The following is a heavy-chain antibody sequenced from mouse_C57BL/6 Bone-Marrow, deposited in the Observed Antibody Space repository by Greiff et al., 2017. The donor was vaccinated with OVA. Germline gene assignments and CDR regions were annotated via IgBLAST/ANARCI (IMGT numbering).Heavy chain of an antibody. J-gene: IGHJ1*03. CDR1: GYTFTDYY. CDR2: INPNNGGT. D-gene: IGHD1-1*01. Sequence: QLQQSGPELVKPGASVKISCKASGYTFTDYYMNWVKQSHGKSLEWIGDINPNNGGTSYNQKFKGKATLTVDKSSSTAYMELRSLTSEDSAVYYCARDYYGSSWYFDVWGTGTTVTVSS. V-gene: IGHV1-26*01. CDR3: ARDYYGSSWYFDV.